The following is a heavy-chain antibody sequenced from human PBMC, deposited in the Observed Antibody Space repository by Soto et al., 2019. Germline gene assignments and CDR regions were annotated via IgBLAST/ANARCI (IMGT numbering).Heavy chain of an antibody. CDR3: ARDPENPYYDFWSGHNWFDP. CDR1: GVTFSSYA. D-gene: IGHD3-3*01. Sequence: SVKVSCKASGVTFSSYAISWVRQAPGQGLEWMGGIIPIFGTANYAQKFQGRVTITADESTSTAYMELSSLRSEDTAVYYCARDPENPYYDFWSGHNWFDPWGQGTLVTVSS. CDR2: IIPIFGTA. J-gene: IGHJ5*02. V-gene: IGHV1-69*13.